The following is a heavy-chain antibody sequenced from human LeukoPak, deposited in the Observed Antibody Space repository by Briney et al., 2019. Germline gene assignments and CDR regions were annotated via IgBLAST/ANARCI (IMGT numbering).Heavy chain of an antibody. Sequence: ASVKVSCKASGYTFTRYGISWVRQAPGQGLEWMGWISAYNGNTNYAQKLQGRVTLTTDTSTSTAYIELRSLRSDDTAVYYCAREGSSGYYYGYWGQGTLVTVSS. CDR3: AREGSSGYYYGY. CDR1: GYTFTRYG. V-gene: IGHV1-18*01. J-gene: IGHJ4*02. CDR2: ISAYNGNT. D-gene: IGHD3-22*01.